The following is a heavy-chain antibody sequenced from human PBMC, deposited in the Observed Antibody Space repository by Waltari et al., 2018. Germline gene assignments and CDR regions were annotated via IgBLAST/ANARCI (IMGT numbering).Heavy chain of an antibody. Sequence: ELQLLASGGGLVQPGRSLRLSCVASGFTFDASAMHWVRHAPGKGLEWVSGISWNSGSIGYADSVKGRFTISRDNAKNSLYLQMNSLRAEDMALYYCAKSSSSWYGGRFDPWGQGTLVTVSS. CDR2: ISWNSGSI. D-gene: IGHD6-13*01. CDR3: AKSSSSWYGGRFDP. CDR1: GFTFDASA. V-gene: IGHV3-9*03. J-gene: IGHJ5*02.